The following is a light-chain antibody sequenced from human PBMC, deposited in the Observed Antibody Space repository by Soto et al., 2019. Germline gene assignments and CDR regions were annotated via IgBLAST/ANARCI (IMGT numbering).Light chain of an antibody. V-gene: IGKV1-39*01. CDR1: QSIDNF. CDR3: QQSSSLPYT. CDR2: AAS. J-gene: IGKJ2*01. Sequence: EIQMPQSPSSVSASVGDRVTITCRPSQSIDNFLNWYQQKPGKAPNLLIYAASSLQSGVSSRFSGSGSGTDFTLTISSLQPEESATYYCQQSSSLPYTFGQGTKVDI.